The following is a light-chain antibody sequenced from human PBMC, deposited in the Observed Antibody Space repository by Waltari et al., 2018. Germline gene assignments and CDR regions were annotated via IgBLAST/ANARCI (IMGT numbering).Light chain of an antibody. CDR2: GAS. Sequence: DIQLTQSPSFLSASVGDRVTITCRASQDISSHLAWYQKNPGKAPKLLVYGASTLGSGVPSGFSGGGSGTEFTLTISSLQPEDFATYYCQQLNRYPITFGQGTRLEIK. CDR3: QQLNRYPIT. CDR1: QDISSH. J-gene: IGKJ5*01. V-gene: IGKV1-9*01.